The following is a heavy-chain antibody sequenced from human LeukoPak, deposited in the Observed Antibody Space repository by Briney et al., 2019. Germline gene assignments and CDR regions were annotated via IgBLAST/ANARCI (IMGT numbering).Heavy chain of an antibody. CDR1: GGSISSSNW. V-gene: IGHV4-4*02. D-gene: IGHD6-19*01. CDR3: ASKPKSYSSGWYTLRAFDI. Sequence: SETLSLTCAVSGGSISSSNWWSWVRQPPGKGLEWIGEINHSGSTNYNPSLKSRVTISVDTSKNQFSLKLSSVTAADTAVYYCASKPKSYSSGWYTLRAFDIWGQGTMVTVSS. CDR2: INHSGST. J-gene: IGHJ3*02.